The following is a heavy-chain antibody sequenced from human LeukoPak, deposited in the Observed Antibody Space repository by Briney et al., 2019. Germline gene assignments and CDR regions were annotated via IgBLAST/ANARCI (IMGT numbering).Heavy chain of an antibody. CDR2: ISGRGGRT. J-gene: IGHJ4*02. D-gene: IGHD1-26*01. CDR1: GFTLSSYD. V-gene: IGHV3-23*01. CDR3: AKRYSGNYFDY. Sequence: GGSLRLSCAASGFTLSSYDMSWVRQAPGKGLAWVSAISGRGGRTYYADSVKGRFTISRDDPKNTLYLQMNSLRADDTAIYYCAKRYSGNYFDYWGQGTLVTVSS.